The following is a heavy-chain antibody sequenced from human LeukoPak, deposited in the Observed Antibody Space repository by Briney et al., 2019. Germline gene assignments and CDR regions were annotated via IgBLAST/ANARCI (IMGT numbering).Heavy chain of an antibody. Sequence: SETLSLTCTVSGGSISSSSYYWGWIRQTPGKGLEWIGSIYYTGNTYYNPSLKSRVTISADMSKNQFSLQLNSVTPEDTAVYYCARERTRFLEWHAFDIWGQGTMVTVSS. D-gene: IGHD3-3*01. CDR1: GGSISSSSYY. V-gene: IGHV4-39*07. CDR3: ARERTRFLEWHAFDI. J-gene: IGHJ3*02. CDR2: IYYTGNT.